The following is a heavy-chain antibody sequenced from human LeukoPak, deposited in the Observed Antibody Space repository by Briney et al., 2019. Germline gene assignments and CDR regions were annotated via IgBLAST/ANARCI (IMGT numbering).Heavy chain of an antibody. CDR1: GYTFTSYA. CDR2: INAGNGNT. D-gene: IGHD3-10*01. J-gene: IGHJ6*04. CDR3: ARDYYYGSGGYGMDV. Sequence: ASVTVSCTASGYTFTSYAMHWVRQAPGQRLEWMGWINAGNGNTKYSQKFQGRVTITRDTSASTAYMELSSLRSEDTAVYYCARDYYYGSGGYGMDVWGKGTTVTVSS. V-gene: IGHV1-3*01.